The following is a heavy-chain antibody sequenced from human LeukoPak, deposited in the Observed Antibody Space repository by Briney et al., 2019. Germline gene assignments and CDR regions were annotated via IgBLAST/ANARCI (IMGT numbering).Heavy chain of an antibody. CDR3: ARCYGSSWYLGWYFDL. D-gene: IGHD6-13*01. J-gene: IGHJ2*01. CDR2: INPNSGGT. CDR1: GYTFTGYY. Sequence: ASVKVSCKASGYTFTGYYMHWVRQAPGQGLEWMGWINPNSGGTNYAQKFQGRVTMTRDTSISTAYMELSRLRSADTAVYYCARCYGSSWYLGWYFDLWGRGTLVTVSS. V-gene: IGHV1-2*02.